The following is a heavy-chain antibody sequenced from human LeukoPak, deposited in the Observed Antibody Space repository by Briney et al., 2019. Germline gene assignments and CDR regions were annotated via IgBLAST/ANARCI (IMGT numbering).Heavy chain of an antibody. CDR3: ARHVRGHDYVWGSYPSPFAY. J-gene: IGHJ4*02. CDR2: MYYSGST. V-gene: IGHV4-39*01. CDR1: GGSITSTYY. D-gene: IGHD3-16*02. Sequence: SETLSLTCAVSGGSITSTYYWGWIRQPPGKGLEWIGSMYYSGSTYYNPSLKSRVTMSVDTSKNQFSLRLSSVTAADTAVYYCARHVRGHDYVWGSYPSPFAYWGQGTLVTVSS.